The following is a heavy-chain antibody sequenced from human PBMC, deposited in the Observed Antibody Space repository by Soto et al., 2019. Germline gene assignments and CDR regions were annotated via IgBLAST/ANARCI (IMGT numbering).Heavy chain of an antibody. Sequence: QVQLQQWGAGLLKPSETLSLTCAVYGGSFSGYYWSWXXXPPGKGLEWIGEINHSGSTNYNPSLKSRVTISVDTSKNQFSLKLSSVTAADTAVYYCARRSAAGPWGQGTLVTVSS. J-gene: IGHJ5*02. CDR1: GGSFSGYY. V-gene: IGHV4-34*01. CDR3: ARRSAAGP. D-gene: IGHD6-25*01. CDR2: INHSGST.